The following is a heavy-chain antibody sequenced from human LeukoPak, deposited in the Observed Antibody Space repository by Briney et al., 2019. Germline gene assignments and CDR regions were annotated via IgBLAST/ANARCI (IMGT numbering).Heavy chain of an antibody. Sequence: ASVKVSCKASGGTFSSYAISWVRQATGQGLEWMGWMNPNSGNTGYAQKFQGRVTMTRNTSISTAYMELSSLRSEDTAVYYCARDPSYSSGWSYYYYYYGMDVWGQGTTVTVSS. CDR3: ARDPSYSSGWSYYYYYYGMDV. CDR1: GGTFSSYA. V-gene: IGHV1-8*02. CDR2: MNPNSGNT. J-gene: IGHJ6*02. D-gene: IGHD6-19*01.